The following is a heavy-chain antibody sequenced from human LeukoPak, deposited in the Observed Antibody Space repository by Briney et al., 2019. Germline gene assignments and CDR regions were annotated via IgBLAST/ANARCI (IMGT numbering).Heavy chain of an antibody. J-gene: IGHJ4*02. Sequence: SVKVSCKASGTTFNSFAISWVRQAPGQGLEWLGGIIPIFGTANYAQKFQDRVTITADESTSTAYMELSSLRSEDTAVYYCYYRVSSGYLTWGQGTLVAVSS. CDR1: GTTFNSFA. D-gene: IGHD3-22*01. CDR3: YYRVSSGYLT. CDR2: IIPIFGTA. V-gene: IGHV1-69*13.